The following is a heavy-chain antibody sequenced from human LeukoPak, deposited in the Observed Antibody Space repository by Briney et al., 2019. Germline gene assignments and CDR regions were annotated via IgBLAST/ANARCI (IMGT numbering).Heavy chain of an antibody. CDR2: ITTSDGNT. CDR3: AKDGGLWVSAHWGDS. J-gene: IGHJ4*02. D-gene: IGHD7-27*01. CDR1: AFTFHSHA. Sequence: GGSLRLSCAASAFTFHSHAMSWVRQTPGKGLEWVSTITTSDGNTYYADSVKGRFTVSRDNSKNTLFLQMNSLRAEDTAVYYCAKDGGLWVSAHWGDSWGRGTLVTVSS. V-gene: IGHV3-23*01.